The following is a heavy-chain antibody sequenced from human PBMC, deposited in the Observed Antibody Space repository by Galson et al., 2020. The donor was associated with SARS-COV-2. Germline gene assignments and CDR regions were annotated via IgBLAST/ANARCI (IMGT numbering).Heavy chain of an antibody. D-gene: IGHD1-26*01. V-gene: IGHV3-30*04. CDR1: GFTFTNYA. Sequence: GGSLRLSCAASGFTFTNYAMHWVRQAPGKGLEWLTVISHDGKIQVYADSVKGRFTISRDNSGNMVFLQIVSLRPDDTALYYCTRDVCGGASDIWCQGTRVSVSS. CDR2: ISHDGKIQ. CDR3: TRDVCGGASDI. J-gene: IGHJ3*02.